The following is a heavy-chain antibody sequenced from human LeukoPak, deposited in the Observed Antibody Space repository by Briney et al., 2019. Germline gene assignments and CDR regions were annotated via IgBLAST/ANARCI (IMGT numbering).Heavy chain of an antibody. CDR3: ARDLVTVTKGFDI. CDR2: ISYIGST. CDR1: GGSFSSHY. V-gene: IGHV4-59*11. D-gene: IGHD4-17*01. J-gene: IGHJ3*02. Sequence: PSETLSLTCAVYGGSFSSHYWTWIRQPPGKGLEWIGYISYIGSTNYNPSLKSRVTISIDTSRNQFSLRLSSVTAADTAVCYCARDLVTVTKGFDIWGQGTMVSVSS.